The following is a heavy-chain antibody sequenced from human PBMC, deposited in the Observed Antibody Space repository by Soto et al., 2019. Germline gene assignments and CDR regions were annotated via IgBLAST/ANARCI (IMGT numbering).Heavy chain of an antibody. J-gene: IGHJ4*02. CDR2: MQPSSGRT. CDR1: GYSFTSLD. CDR3: ARVVTARVDC. V-gene: IGHV1-8*01. Sequence: QVQLVQSGAEVREPGASVKVSCKASGYSFTSLDINWVRQTPGQGLEWMGWMQPSSGRTGYAQKFQGRVTMTRDTTIYTASMEVRSLTSDDTALYDFARVVTARVDCWGQGPLVTVSP. D-gene: IGHD2-21*02.